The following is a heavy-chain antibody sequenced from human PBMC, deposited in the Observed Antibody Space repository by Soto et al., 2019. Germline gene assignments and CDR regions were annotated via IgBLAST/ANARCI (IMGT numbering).Heavy chain of an antibody. V-gene: IGHV1-46*01. Sequence: ASVKVSCKASGYTFTSYYMHWVRQAPGQGLEWMGIINPSGGSTSYAQKFQGRVTMTRDTSTSTVYMELSSLRSEDTAVCYCASSGSYSPPYYYYGMDVWGQGTTVTVSS. CDR2: INPSGGST. J-gene: IGHJ6*02. CDR3: ASSGSYSPPYYYYGMDV. CDR1: GYTFTSYY. D-gene: IGHD1-26*01.